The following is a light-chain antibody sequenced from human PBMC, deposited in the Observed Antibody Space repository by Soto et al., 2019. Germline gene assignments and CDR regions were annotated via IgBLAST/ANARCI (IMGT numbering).Light chain of an antibody. CDR2: GAS. CDR1: QSVSSSY. Sequence: EIVLTQSPGTLSLSPGERATLSCRASQSVSSSYLAWYQQKPGQAPRLLIYGASSRATGIPDRFSGSGSGTDFTLTISRLEPEDFAVYYCQQSVTFGQGTRLGIK. J-gene: IGKJ5*01. CDR3: QQSVT. V-gene: IGKV3-20*01.